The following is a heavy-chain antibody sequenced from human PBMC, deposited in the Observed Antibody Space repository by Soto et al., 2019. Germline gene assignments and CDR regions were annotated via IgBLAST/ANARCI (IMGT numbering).Heavy chain of an antibody. CDR2: IYYSGST. CDR1: GGSISSTSYY. Sequence: SETLSGTCTVSGGSISSTSYYWGWIRQPPGKGLEWIGSIYYSGSTYYNPSLKSRVTISVDTSKNQFSLKLSSVTAADTAMYYCARLGKSYGSTYYFGMDVWGQGTTVTVS. J-gene: IGHJ6*02. V-gene: IGHV4-39*01. D-gene: IGHD6-13*01. CDR3: ARLGKSYGSTYYFGMDV.